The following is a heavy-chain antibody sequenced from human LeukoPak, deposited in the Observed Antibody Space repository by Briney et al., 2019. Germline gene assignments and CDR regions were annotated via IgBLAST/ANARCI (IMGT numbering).Heavy chain of an antibody. V-gene: IGHV1-3*01. CDR2: INGGNGNT. Sequence: GASVKISCKASGYTFTNYAMHWVRQAPGQRLEWMGWINGGNGNTKYSQKFQDRVTITRDTSATTAYMELSSLRFEDTAVVYCARDRVVVAAATGVFELWGQGTLVTVSS. CDR1: GYTFTNYA. CDR3: ARDRVVVAAATGVFEL. D-gene: IGHD2-15*01. J-gene: IGHJ3*01.